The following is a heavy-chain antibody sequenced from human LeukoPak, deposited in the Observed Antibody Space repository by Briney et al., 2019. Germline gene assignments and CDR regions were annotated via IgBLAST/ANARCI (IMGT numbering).Heavy chain of an antibody. J-gene: IGHJ4*02. Sequence: GGSLRLSCVASGFTFSSYSMTWVRQAPGKGLEWVSYISSSSSTIYYADSVKGRFTISRDNAKNSLYLQMNSLRAEDTAVYYCARDIYYDSSGYYGSVYWGQGTLVTVSS. D-gene: IGHD3-22*01. CDR3: ARDIYYDSSGYYGSVY. CDR1: GFTFSSYS. CDR2: ISSSSSTI. V-gene: IGHV3-48*04.